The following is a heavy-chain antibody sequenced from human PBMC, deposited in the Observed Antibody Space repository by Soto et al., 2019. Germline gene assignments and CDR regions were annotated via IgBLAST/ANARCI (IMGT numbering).Heavy chain of an antibody. D-gene: IGHD3-22*01. Sequence: LSLTCAVYGGSFSGYYWSWIRQPPGKGLEWIGEINHSGSTNYNPSLKSRVTISVDTSKNQFSLKLSSMTAADTAVYYCARVYAYYYDSSGYYYLYNWFDPWGQGTLVTVYS. CDR1: GGSFSGYY. CDR3: ARVYAYYYDSSGYYYLYNWFDP. CDR2: INHSGST. V-gene: IGHV4-34*01. J-gene: IGHJ5*02.